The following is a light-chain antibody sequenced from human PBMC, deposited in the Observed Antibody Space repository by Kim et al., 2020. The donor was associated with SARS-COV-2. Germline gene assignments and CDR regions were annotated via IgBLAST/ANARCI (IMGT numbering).Light chain of an antibody. CDR3: QAWDSSTVV. J-gene: IGLJ2*01. V-gene: IGLV3-1*01. Sequence: SVSPGQPASITCSGDKLGDKYACWYQQKPGQSPVLVIYQDSKRPSGIPERFSGSNSGNTATLTICGTQAMDEADYYCQAWDSSTVVFGGGTQLTVL. CDR1: KLGDKY. CDR2: QDS.